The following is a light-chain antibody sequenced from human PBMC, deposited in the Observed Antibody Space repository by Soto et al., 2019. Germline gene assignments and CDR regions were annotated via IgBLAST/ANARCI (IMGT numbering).Light chain of an antibody. CDR3: MQGLTTPLT. CDR1: QSLLSSNGNNY. Sequence: DIVLTQSPLSLPVTPGEPASISCRSSQSLLSSNGNNYLDWYLQKPGQSQQVLIYLGSNRASGVPDRFSGSGSGTDFTLKISRVEAEDVGVYYCMQGLTTPLTFGGGTKVEIK. J-gene: IGKJ4*01. V-gene: IGKV2-28*01. CDR2: LGS.